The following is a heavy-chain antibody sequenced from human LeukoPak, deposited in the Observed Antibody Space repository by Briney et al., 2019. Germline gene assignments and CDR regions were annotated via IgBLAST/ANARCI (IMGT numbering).Heavy chain of an antibody. D-gene: IGHD6-13*01. CDR3: ARAGPSSSWHQFDY. J-gene: IGHJ4*02. Sequence: GGSLRLSCAASGFTVSRDYMSWVRQAPGKGLEWVSVIYSGGRTYYADSVKGRFTISIDNSKNTLYFQMNSLRAEDTAVYYCARAGPSSSWHQFDYWGQGTLVTVSS. V-gene: IGHV3-66*01. CDR1: GFTVSRDY. CDR2: IYSGGRT.